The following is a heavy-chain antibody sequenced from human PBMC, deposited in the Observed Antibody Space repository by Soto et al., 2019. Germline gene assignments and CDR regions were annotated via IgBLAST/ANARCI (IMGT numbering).Heavy chain of an antibody. CDR2: INHSGST. CDR3: ARRDGYNYGYYFDY. Sequence: SETLSLTCAVYGGSFSGYYWSWIRQPPGKGLEWIGEINHSGSTNYNPSLKSRVTISVDTSKNQFSLKLSSVTAADTAVYYCARRDGYNYGYYFDYWGQGTLVTVSS. J-gene: IGHJ4*02. V-gene: IGHV4-34*01. CDR1: GGSFSGYY. D-gene: IGHD1-1*01.